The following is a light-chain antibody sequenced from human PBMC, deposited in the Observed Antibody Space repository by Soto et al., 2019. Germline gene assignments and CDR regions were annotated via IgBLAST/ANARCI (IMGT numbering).Light chain of an antibody. CDR1: SSDVGSYNL. CDR2: EGS. V-gene: IGLV2-23*01. J-gene: IGLJ1*01. CDR3: CSYAGSSAYV. Sequence: QSALTQPASVSGSPGQSITLSCPGTSSDVGSYNLVSWYQQDPGKAPKPMIYEGSKRPSGVSNRFSGSKSGNTASLTISGLQAEDEADYYCCSYAGSSAYVFGTGTKVTVL.